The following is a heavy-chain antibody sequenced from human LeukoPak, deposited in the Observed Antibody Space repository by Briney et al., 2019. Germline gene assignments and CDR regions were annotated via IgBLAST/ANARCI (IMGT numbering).Heavy chain of an antibody. CDR1: GGSMSSTDHF. D-gene: IGHD3-10*01. Sequence: SETLSLTCIVSGGSMSSTDHFWGWIRQPPGKGLEWIGSFYYTGTIFYSPSLESRVTISIDTSKNQFSLKIRSVTAAHTAVYYCARQGVVPNKAGWYFDLWGRGALVTVSS. CDR3: ARQGVVPNKAGWYFDL. V-gene: IGHV4-39*01. J-gene: IGHJ2*01. CDR2: FYYTGTI.